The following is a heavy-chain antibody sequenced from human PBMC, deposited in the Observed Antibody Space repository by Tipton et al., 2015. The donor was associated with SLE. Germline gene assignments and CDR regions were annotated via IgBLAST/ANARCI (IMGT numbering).Heavy chain of an antibody. V-gene: IGHV4-59*01. CDR3: ARMAAGKLPFDY. CDR2: IYYSGST. J-gene: IGHJ4*02. D-gene: IGHD6-13*01. Sequence: TLSLTCAVYGGSFSSYYWSWIRQPPGKGLEWIGYIYYSGSTNYNPSLKSRVTISVDTSKNQFSLKLSPVTAADTAVYYCARMAAGKLPFDYWGQGTLVTVSS. CDR1: GGSFSSYY.